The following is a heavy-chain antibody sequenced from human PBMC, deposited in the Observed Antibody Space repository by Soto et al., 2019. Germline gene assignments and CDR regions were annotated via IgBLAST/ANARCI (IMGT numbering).Heavy chain of an antibody. CDR1: GYTLSNFA. CDR2: IIPVFLAA. V-gene: IGHV1-69*13. D-gene: IGHD6-19*01. CDR3: ARVQQWLVAWWFDP. Sequence: ASVKVSCKASGYTLSNFAISWVRQAPGQGLEWMGGIIPVFLAAKYAQKFQGRVTITADESTNTAYMELRNLTSEDTAVYYCARVQQWLVAWWFDPWGQGTLVTVSS. J-gene: IGHJ5*02.